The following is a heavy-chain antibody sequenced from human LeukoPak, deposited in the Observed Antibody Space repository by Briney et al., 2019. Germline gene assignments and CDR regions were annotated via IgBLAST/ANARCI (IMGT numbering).Heavy chain of an antibody. Sequence: PGGSLRLSCVASGFTFSSSVMRWVRQAPGKGLEWVSSITSSGDNTYYVDSVKGRFFISRDNSKNTLYLQMNSLRAVDTAIYYCAKGTIVASVKYFDYWGQGTLVTVSS. J-gene: IGHJ4*02. D-gene: IGHD5-12*01. CDR3: AKGTIVASVKYFDY. CDR1: GFTFSSSV. CDR2: ITSSGDNT. V-gene: IGHV3-23*01.